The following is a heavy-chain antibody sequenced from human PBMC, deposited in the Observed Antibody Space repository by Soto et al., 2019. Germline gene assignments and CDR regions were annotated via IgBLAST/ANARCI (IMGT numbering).Heavy chain of an antibody. CDR1: GYPFTSYG. CDR3: ARGRIVASIHDAFEI. J-gene: IGHJ3*02. CDR2: ISAYNGKR. Sequence: QGQLLQSGDEVKTPGASVRVSCRASGYPFTSYGISWVRQAPGQGLEWVAWISAYNGKRDTAEKFQGRVTMTLDTSTYTAHVELGELTSADTAVDYCARGRIVASIHDAFEIWGQGTKVTVSS. D-gene: IGHD5-12*01. V-gene: IGHV1-18*01.